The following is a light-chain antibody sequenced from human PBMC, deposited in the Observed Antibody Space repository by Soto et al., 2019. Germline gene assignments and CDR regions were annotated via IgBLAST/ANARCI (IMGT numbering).Light chain of an antibody. CDR1: QTISSW. Sequence: DIQMTQSPSTLSASVGDRVSITCRASQTISSWLAWYQQKPGKAPKLLIYDASSLESGVPSRFSGSGSATEFTLTITSLQPDDFATYYCQQYNSYSPTFGGGTKVDIK. CDR2: DAS. V-gene: IGKV1-5*01. CDR3: QQYNSYSPT. J-gene: IGKJ4*01.